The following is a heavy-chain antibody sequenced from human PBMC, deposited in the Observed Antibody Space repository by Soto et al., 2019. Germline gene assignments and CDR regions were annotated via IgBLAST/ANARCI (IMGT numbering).Heavy chain of an antibody. CDR1: GYTFTGYY. Sequence: GASVKVSCKASGYTFTGYYMHWVRQAPGQGLEWMGWINPNSGGTNYAQKFQGWATMTRDTSISTAYTELSRLRSDDTAVYYCAREGLYCSGGSCYSFGYWGQGTLVTVSS. D-gene: IGHD2-15*01. CDR3: AREGLYCSGGSCYSFGY. V-gene: IGHV1-2*04. CDR2: INPNSGGT. J-gene: IGHJ4*02.